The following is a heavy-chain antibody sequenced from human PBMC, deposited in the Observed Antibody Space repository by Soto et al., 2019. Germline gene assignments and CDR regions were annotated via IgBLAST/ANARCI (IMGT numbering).Heavy chain of an antibody. D-gene: IGHD3-10*01. CDR1: GFSFSSYA. J-gene: IGHJ4*02. CDR3: AKRGSGTYFDY. CDR2: ISGSGDST. Sequence: EVQLLESGGGLVQPGGSLRLSCAASGFSFSSYAMSWVRQAPGKGLEWVSVISGSGDSTYYADSVKGRFTISRDNSKNTLYLQMNSLRAEDTAVYYFAKRGSGTYFDYWGQGTLITVSS. V-gene: IGHV3-23*01.